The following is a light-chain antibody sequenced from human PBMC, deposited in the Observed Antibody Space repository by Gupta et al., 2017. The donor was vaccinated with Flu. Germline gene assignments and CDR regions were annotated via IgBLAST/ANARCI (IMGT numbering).Light chain of an antibody. Sequence: EIVLTQTPLSLSVTPGQPASISCKSSQSLLHSDGKTYLYWYLHKAGQPPQLLIYEVSNRRSGVPDRFSGSGSGTDFTLKISRVEAEDVGVYYCRQSLKHPVTFGPGTKVEIK. CDR3: RQSLKHPVT. V-gene: IGKV2D-29*01. J-gene: IGKJ2*01. CDR1: QSLLHSDGKTY. CDR2: EVS.